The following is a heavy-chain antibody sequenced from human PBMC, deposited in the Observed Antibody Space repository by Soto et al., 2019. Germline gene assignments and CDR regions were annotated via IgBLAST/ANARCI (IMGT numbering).Heavy chain of an antibody. CDR2: FSYSGNT. CDR3: TRLFGLVLAAAGTNIPSGFDP. CDR1: GGSINSGDYY. Sequence: PSETLSLTCTVSGGSINSGDYYWSWIRQPPGKGLEWIGYFSYSGNTDYNASLKGRVMISVDTSMTQFSLELNSVTAADTAVYYCTRLFGLVLAAAGTNIPSGFDPWGQGTLVTVSS. D-gene: IGHD6-13*01. J-gene: IGHJ5*02. V-gene: IGHV4-30-4*08.